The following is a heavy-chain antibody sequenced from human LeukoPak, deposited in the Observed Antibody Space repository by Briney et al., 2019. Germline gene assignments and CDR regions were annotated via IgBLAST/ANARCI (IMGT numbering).Heavy chain of an antibody. Sequence: SETLSLTCTVSGDSITSGSYYWGWIRQPPGRGLEWIGSIYYSGNTYYNPSLKSRVTISVDTSNIEFSLRLTSVTAADTAVYYCARDRSTMTPPQPDAFDIWGQGTMVTVSS. D-gene: IGHD5-24*01. CDR1: GDSITSGSYY. CDR2: IYYSGNT. J-gene: IGHJ3*02. CDR3: ARDRSTMTPPQPDAFDI. V-gene: IGHV4-39*07.